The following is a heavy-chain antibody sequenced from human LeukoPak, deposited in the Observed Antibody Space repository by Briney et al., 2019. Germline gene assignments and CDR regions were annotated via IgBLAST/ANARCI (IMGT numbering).Heavy chain of an antibody. CDR3: ARFPTGFDY. D-gene: IGHD4-17*01. CDR1: GFTVSEYW. J-gene: IGHJ4*02. Sequence: GGCLRLSCAASGFTVSEYWMTCVRQAPGKGLEWVASIKEDGSEKYYVDSVKGRCTISRDNAKNSLYLQMNSLRVEDTAMYYCARFPTGFDYWGQGTLVTVSS. V-gene: IGHV3-7*05. CDR2: IKEDGSEK.